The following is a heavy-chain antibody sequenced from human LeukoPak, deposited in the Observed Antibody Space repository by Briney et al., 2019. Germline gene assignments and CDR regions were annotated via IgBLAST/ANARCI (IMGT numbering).Heavy chain of an antibody. Sequence: TGGSLRLSCAASGFTFGSYWMNWVGKAPGKGLVWFSRIYNDGSSTSYADSVKGRFTISRDNAKSTLYLQMNSLRAEDTAVYYCAKVSRNSWGLFDYWGQGSLVTVSS. V-gene: IGHV3-74*01. CDR2: IYNDGSST. J-gene: IGHJ4*02. CDR3: AKVSRNSWGLFDY. CDR1: GFTFGSYW. D-gene: IGHD6-13*01.